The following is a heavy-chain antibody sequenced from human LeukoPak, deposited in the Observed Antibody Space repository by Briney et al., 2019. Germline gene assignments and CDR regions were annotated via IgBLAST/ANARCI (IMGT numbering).Heavy chain of an antibody. CDR3: ASCSGGSCRKTYYYYMDV. CDR1: GGSISSYY. Sequence: PSETLSLTCTVSGGSISSYYWSWIRQPAGKGLESIGRIYTSGSTNYNPSLKSRVTMSVDTSKNQFSLKLSSVTAADTAVYYCASCSGGSCRKTYYYYMDVWGKGTTVTVSS. D-gene: IGHD2-15*01. J-gene: IGHJ6*03. CDR2: IYTSGST. V-gene: IGHV4-4*07.